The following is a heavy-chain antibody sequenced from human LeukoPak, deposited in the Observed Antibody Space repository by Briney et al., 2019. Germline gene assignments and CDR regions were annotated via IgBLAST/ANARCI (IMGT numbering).Heavy chain of an antibody. V-gene: IGHV3-53*04. J-gene: IGHJ4*02. CDR2: IFSGGTT. Sequence: GGSLRLSCAASGFTVSSNYMSWVRQAPGKGLEWVSVIFSGGTTYYADSVKGRFTISRHNSENTLYLQMNSLRGEDTAVYYCARGVLGYSYGFDYWGQGTLVTVSS. CDR3: ARGVLGYSYGFDY. D-gene: IGHD5-18*01. CDR1: GFTVSSNY.